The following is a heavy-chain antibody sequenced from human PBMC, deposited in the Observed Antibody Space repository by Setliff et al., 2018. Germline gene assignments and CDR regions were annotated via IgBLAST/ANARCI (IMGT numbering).Heavy chain of an antibody. D-gene: IGHD2-15*01. CDR2: IYKSGTT. CDR3: ARGLNSVSWTFAY. J-gene: IGHJ4*02. CDR1: DGSISTYY. V-gene: IGHV4-4*08. Sequence: PSETLSLTCTVSDGSISTYYWSWIRQPPRKRLEWIGYIYKSGTTKYNPSLKSRVAISIDTSKNQFSLKVNSVTAADTAIYYCARGLNSVSWTFAYWGQGSLVTVSS.